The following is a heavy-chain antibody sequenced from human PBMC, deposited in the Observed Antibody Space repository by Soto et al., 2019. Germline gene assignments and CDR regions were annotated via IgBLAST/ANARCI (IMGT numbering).Heavy chain of an antibody. J-gene: IGHJ4*02. CDR1: GVSVSSNTHH. D-gene: IGHD2-21*02. CDR3: AVYKEWGGGDGY. Sequence: QVQLQESGPGLVNPSETLSLTCAVSGVSVSSNTHHWTWIRQPPGKGLEWIGQSGNTNDNPSLKSRITISVVTSKDQFSLSLRSMTAADTAVSYCAVYKEWGGGDGYWGQVCLVTVSS. V-gene: IGHV4-61*01. CDR2: QSGNT.